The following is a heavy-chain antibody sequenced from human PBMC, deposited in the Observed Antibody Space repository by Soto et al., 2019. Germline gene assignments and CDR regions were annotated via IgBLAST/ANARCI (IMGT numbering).Heavy chain of an antibody. CDR3: ARDIVVVVGPGVGYYYGMDV. J-gene: IGHJ6*02. D-gene: IGHD2-15*01. CDR2: ISYDGSNK. V-gene: IGHV3-30-3*01. CDR1: GFTFSSYA. Sequence: LRLSCAASGFTFSSYAMHWVRQAPGKGLEWVAVISYDGSNKYYADSVKGRFTISRDNSKNTLYLQMNSLRAEDTAVYYCARDIVVVVGPGVGYYYGMDVWGQGTTVTVS.